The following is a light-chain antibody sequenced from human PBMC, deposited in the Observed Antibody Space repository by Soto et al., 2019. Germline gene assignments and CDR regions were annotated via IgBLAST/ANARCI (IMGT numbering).Light chain of an antibody. V-gene: IGKV1-39*01. CDR1: QSIINY. J-gene: IGKJ1*01. CDR3: QQSYTTPRT. Sequence: DIQMTQSPSSLSASVGDRVTITCRASQSIINYLNWYQQKPGKAPNLLIYAASTLQGGVPSRFSGSGSGTDFTLTISSLQPEDFATYYCQQSYTTPRTFGQGTKVDI. CDR2: AAS.